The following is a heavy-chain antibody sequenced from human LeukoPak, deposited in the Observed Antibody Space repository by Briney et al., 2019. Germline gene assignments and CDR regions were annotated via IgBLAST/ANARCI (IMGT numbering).Heavy chain of an antibody. CDR2: INPSGGST. V-gene: IGHV1-46*01. Sequence: ASVKVSCKASGYTFTSYYMHWVRQSPGQGLEWMGIINPSGGSTSYAQKFQGRVTMTRDTSTSTVYMELSRLRSEATAVYYCAKAVGGYHFQHWGQGTLVTVSS. CDR1: GYTFTSYY. D-gene: IGHD1-26*01. J-gene: IGHJ1*01. CDR3: AKAVGGYHFQH.